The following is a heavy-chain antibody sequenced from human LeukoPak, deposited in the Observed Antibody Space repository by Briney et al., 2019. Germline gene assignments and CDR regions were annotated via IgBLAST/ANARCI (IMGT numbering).Heavy chain of an antibody. J-gene: IGHJ4*02. CDR2: IYYSGST. V-gene: IGHV4-39*07. CDR3: ASRQNDNHFDY. D-gene: IGHD1-1*01. Sequence: SETLSLTCTVSGGSISSSSYYWGWIRQPPGKGLEWIGSIYYSGSTYYNPSLKSRVTISVDTSKNQFSLKLSSVTAADTAVYYCASRQNDNHFDYWGQGTLVTVSS. CDR1: GGSISSSSYY.